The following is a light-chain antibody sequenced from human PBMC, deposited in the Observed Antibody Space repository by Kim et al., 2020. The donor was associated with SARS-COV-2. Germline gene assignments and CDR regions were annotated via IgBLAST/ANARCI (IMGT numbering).Light chain of an antibody. CDR1: QGISNY. J-gene: IGKJ1*01. CDR3: HMYNNAPWT. CDR2: AAS. V-gene: IGKV1-27*01. Sequence: ASGGDRVTITCRASQGISNYLAWYQHKPGKVPKLLIFAASTVHSGVTSRFSGGGSGTDFTLTISSLQPEDVATYYCHMYNNAPWTFGQGTKVDIK.